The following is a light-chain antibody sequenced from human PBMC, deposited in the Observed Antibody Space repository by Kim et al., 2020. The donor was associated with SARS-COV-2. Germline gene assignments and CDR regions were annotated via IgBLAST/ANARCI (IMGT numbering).Light chain of an antibody. CDR1: QSISSY. J-gene: IGKJ5*01. V-gene: IGKV1-39*01. CDR2: AAS. CDR3: QQSYSTPQST. Sequence: SVGDRVTITCRASQSISSYLNWYQQKPGKAPKLLIYAASSLQSGVPSRFSGSGSGTDFTLTISSLQPEDFATYYCQQSYSTPQSTFGQGTRLEIK.